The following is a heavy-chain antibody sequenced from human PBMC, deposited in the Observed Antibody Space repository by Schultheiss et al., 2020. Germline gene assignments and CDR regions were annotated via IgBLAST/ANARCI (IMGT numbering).Heavy chain of an antibody. V-gene: IGHV3-23*01. J-gene: IGHJ4*02. CDR2: ISGPGGST. D-gene: IGHD6-19*01. CDR1: GFTFSTYA. CDR3: ARGIPVAGTWSRGAFDY. Sequence: GGSLRLSCAASGFTFSTYAMRWVRQAPGKGLEWVSTISGPGGSTYYADSVKGRFTMSRDNSKNTLYLQMDSLRVEDTAVYYCARGIPVAGTWSRGAFDYWGQGTLVTGSS.